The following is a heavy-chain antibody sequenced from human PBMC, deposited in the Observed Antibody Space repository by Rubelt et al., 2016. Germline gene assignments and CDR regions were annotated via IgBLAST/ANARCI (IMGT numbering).Heavy chain of an antibody. Sequence: QVQLVQSGAEVKKPGASVKVSCKASGYTFTSYAMHWVRQAPGQRLEWMGWINAGNGNTIYSQKFQGRVTITRDTSASTAYMELSSLRSEDTAVYYCARSKDTAMVTDADWYFDLWGRGTLVTVSS. D-gene: IGHD5-18*01. CDR1: GYTFTSYA. V-gene: IGHV1-3*01. CDR3: ARSKDTAMVTDADWYFDL. CDR2: INAGNGNT. J-gene: IGHJ2*01.